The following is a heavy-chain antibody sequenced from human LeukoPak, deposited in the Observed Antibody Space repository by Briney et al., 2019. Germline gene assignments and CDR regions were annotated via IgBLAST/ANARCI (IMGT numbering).Heavy chain of an antibody. J-gene: IGHJ4*02. V-gene: IGHV3-66*01. CDR3: ARVALSGGDFDY. Sequence: GGSLRLSCAASGFTVSSNYMSWVRQAPGKGLEWVSVIYSGATTYYADSVKGRFTISRDTSENTLYLQMISLRAEDTAVYCCARVALSGGDFDYWGQGTLVTVSS. D-gene: IGHD7-27*01. CDR2: IYSGATT. CDR1: GFTVSSNY.